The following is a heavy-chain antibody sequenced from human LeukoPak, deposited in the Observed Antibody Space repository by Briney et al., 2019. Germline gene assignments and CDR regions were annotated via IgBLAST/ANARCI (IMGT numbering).Heavy chain of an antibody. D-gene: IGHD3-22*01. CDR1: GGSISSYY. Sequence: SETLSLTCTVSGGSISSYYWSWIRQPPGKGLEWIGHIYYSGSTNYNPSLKSRVTISVDTSKNQFSLKLSSVTAADTAVYYCARDRAHYYYDSSGSIGYYYYGMDVWGQGTTVTVSS. J-gene: IGHJ6*02. CDR3: ARDRAHYYYDSSGSIGYYYYGMDV. CDR2: IYYSGST. V-gene: IGHV4-59*01.